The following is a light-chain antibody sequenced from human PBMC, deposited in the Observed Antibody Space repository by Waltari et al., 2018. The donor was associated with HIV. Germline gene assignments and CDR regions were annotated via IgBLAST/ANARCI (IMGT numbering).Light chain of an antibody. J-gene: IGLJ2*01. CDR3: QAWDRRVV. V-gene: IGLV3-1*01. CDR1: QLEDKF. Sequence: SYELTQPPSVSVSPGQTASITCSGDQLEDKFVGWYQQRPGKFLVLVMDEDPRRPSGIPERFSGANSANPATLTITGTQSMDEADYYCQAWDRRVVFGGGTKLTVL. CDR2: EDP.